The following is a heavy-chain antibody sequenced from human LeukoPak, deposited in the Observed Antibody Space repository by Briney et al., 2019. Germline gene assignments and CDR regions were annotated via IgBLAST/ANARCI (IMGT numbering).Heavy chain of an antibody. CDR3: ASPGEPVPYDAFDI. V-gene: IGHV1-18*01. CDR2: ISAYNGNT. CDR1: GYTVTSYG. D-gene: IGHD7-27*01. Sequence: ASVKVSCKASGYTVTSYGISWVRQAPGQGLEWMGWISAYNGNTNYAQKLQGRATMTTDTSTSTAYMELRSLRSDDTAVYYCASPGEPVPYDAFDIWGQGTMVTVSS. J-gene: IGHJ3*02.